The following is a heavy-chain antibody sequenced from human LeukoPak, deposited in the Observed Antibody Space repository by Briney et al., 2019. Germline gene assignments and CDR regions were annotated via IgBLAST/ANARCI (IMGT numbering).Heavy chain of an antibody. CDR2: IYYTGST. D-gene: IGHD3-10*01. J-gene: IGHJ4*02. CDR1: GGSFSSGSDY. V-gene: IGHV4-61*01. Sequence: SETLSLTCTVSGGSFSSGSDYWSWIRQPPGKGLEWIRYIYYTGSTNYSPSLKSRVTISVDTSKNQFSLKLSSVTAADTAVYYCARHITMVRGVRADHFDYWGQRTLVTVSS. CDR3: ARHITMVRGVRADHFDY.